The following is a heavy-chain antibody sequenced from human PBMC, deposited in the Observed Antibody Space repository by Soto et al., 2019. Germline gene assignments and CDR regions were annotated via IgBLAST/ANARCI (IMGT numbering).Heavy chain of an antibody. D-gene: IGHD3-10*01. CDR1: GFTFSSYG. J-gene: IGHJ4*02. CDR3: ARDFVTMVRGAAGY. V-gene: IGHV3-33*01. Sequence: GGSLRLSCAASGFTFSSYGMHWVRQAPGKGLEWVAVIWYDGSNKYYADSVKGRFTISRDNSKNTLYLQMNSLRAEDTAVYYCARDFVTMVRGAAGYWGQGTLVTVSS. CDR2: IWYDGSNK.